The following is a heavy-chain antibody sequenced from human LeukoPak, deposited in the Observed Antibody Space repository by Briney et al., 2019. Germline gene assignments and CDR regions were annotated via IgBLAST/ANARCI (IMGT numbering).Heavy chain of an antibody. V-gene: IGHV3-48*01. CDR3: ARVRAHIVVVPAAMSYYMDV. Sequence: PGGSLRLSCAASGFTFSSYSMNWVRQAPGKGLEWVSYISSSSSTIYYADCVKGRFTISRDNAKNSLYLQMNSLRAEDTAVYYCARVRAHIVVVPAAMSYYMDVWGKGTTVTVSS. J-gene: IGHJ6*03. D-gene: IGHD2-2*01. CDR1: GFTFSSYS. CDR2: ISSSSSTI.